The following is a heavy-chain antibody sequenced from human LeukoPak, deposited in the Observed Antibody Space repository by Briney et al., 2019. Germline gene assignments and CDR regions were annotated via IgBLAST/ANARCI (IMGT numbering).Heavy chain of an antibody. CDR3: ARDRIQLWYTGPKFDY. D-gene: IGHD5-18*01. V-gene: IGHV4-34*01. CDR2: INHSGST. J-gene: IGHJ4*02. CDR1: GGSISSYY. Sequence: PSETLSLTCTVSGGSISSYYWSWIRQPPGKGLEWIGEINHSGSTNYNPSLKSRVTISVDTSKNQFSLKLSSVTAADTAVYYCARDRIQLWYTGPKFDYWGQGTLVTVSS.